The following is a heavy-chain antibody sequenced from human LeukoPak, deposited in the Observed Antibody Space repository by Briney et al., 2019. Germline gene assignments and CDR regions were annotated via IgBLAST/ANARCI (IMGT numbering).Heavy chain of an antibody. CDR3: ARARASGRSGFDY. J-gene: IGHJ4*02. D-gene: IGHD2-15*01. Sequence: GGSLRLSCAASGFTFSSYWMSWVRQAPGKGLEWVANIKQDGSEKYYVDSVKGRFTISRDNAKNSLDLQMNSLRDEDTAVYYCARARASGRSGFDYWGQGTLVTVSS. V-gene: IGHV3-7*01. CDR2: IKQDGSEK. CDR1: GFTFSSYW.